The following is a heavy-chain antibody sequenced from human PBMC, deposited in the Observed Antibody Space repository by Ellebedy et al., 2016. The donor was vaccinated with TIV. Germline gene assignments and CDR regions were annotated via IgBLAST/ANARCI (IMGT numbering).Heavy chain of an antibody. D-gene: IGHD3-10*01. CDR3: SGAYGRATPRS. V-gene: IGHV4-61*03. CDR1: GGSVSSPNYY. CDR2: IYSSGST. Sequence: MPSETLSLTCTVSGGSVSSPNYYWTWIRQPPGKGLEWIGYIYSSGSTDCKPSLKTRVTISVDTSKNHFSLNLKSVTAADTAVYFCSGAYGRATPRSWGQGTLVTVSS. J-gene: IGHJ5*02.